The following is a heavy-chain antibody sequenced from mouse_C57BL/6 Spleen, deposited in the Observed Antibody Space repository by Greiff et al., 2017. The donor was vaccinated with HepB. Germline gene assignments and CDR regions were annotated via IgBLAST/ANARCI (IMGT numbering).Heavy chain of an antibody. D-gene: IGHD3-2*02. Sequence: QVHVKQSGAELAKPGASVKLSCKASGYTFTSYWMHWVKQRPGQGLEWIGYINPSSGYTKYNQKFKDKATLTADKSSSTAYMQLSSLTYEDSAVYYCARPYSSGYVWFAYWGQGTLVTVSA. J-gene: IGHJ3*01. CDR2: INPSSGYT. V-gene: IGHV1-7*01. CDR1: GYTFTSYW. CDR3: ARPYSSGYVWFAY.